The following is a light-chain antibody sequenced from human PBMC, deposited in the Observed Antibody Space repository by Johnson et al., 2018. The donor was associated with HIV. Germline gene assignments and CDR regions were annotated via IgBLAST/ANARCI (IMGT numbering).Light chain of an antibody. J-gene: IGLJ1*01. V-gene: IGLV1-51*01. CDR2: DNN. CDR1: SSNIGNNY. Sequence: QSILTQPPSVSAAPGQKVTISCSGSSSNIGNNYVSWYQQLPGTAPKLLIYDNNKRPSGIPARFSGSKSGKSATLCLTGLQTGDAADYYCGTWASGLRTGCVGTGTKVTVL. CDR3: GTWASGLRTGC.